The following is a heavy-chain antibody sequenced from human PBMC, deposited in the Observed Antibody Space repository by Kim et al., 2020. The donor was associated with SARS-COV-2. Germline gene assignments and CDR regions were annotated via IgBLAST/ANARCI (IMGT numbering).Heavy chain of an antibody. Sequence: SETLSLTCTVSGGSVSSGSYYLFWIRQPPVQGLEWLGYISHSGSTFYNPSLKSRVTISVDTSKNQFSLRLSSVTAADTSVYYCARDTFGGYGAFDIWGQG. CDR2: ISHSGST. D-gene: IGHD3-16*01. CDR3: ARDTFGGYGAFDI. V-gene: IGHV4-61*01. CDR1: GGSVSSGSYY. J-gene: IGHJ3*02.